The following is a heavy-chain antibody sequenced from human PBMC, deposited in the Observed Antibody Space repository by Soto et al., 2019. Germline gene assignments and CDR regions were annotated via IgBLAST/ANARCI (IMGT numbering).Heavy chain of an antibody. V-gene: IGHV3-21*01. CDR2: ISSSSSYI. J-gene: IGHJ6*03. Sequence: EVQLVESGGGLVKPGGSLRLSCAASGFTFSSYSMNWVRQAPGKGLEWVSSISSSSSYIYYADSVKGRFTISRENAKNSLNLQMKSLKAVDTAVYYCARAPIVVVPAAMDDYYYYMDVWGEGTTVTVFS. CDR3: ARAPIVVVPAAMDDYYYYMDV. CDR1: GFTFSSYS. D-gene: IGHD2-2*01.